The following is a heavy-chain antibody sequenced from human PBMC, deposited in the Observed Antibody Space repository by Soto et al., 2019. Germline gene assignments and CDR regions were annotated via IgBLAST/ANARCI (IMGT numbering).Heavy chain of an antibody. CDR2: IYSGGST. CDR3: ARGEYSGSSPHFDY. Sequence: EVQLVESGGGLIQPGGSLRLSCAASGFTVSSNYMSWVRQAPGKGLGWVSVIYSGGSTYYADSVKGRFTISRDNSKNTLYLQMNSLRAEDTAVYYCARGEYSGSSPHFDYWGQGTLVTVSS. V-gene: IGHV3-53*01. D-gene: IGHD1-26*01. J-gene: IGHJ4*02. CDR1: GFTVSSNY.